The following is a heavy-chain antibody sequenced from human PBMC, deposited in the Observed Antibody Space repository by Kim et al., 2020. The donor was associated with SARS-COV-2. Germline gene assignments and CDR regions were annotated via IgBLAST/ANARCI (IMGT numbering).Heavy chain of an antibody. D-gene: IGHD3-10*01. J-gene: IGHJ4*02. CDR2: INPSGGST. CDR1: GYTFTNYY. V-gene: IGHV1-46*01. Sequence: ASVKVSCKTSGYTFTNYYMQWVRQAPGQGLEWMGRINPSGGSTNYAQKFQGRVTMTRDTSTSTIYMELSSLTSEDTAVYYCARPLFAGALGYWGQGTLVT. CDR3: ARPLFAGALGY.